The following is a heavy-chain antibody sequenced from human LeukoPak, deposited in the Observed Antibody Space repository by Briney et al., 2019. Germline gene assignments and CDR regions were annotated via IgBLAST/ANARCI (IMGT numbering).Heavy chain of an antibody. J-gene: IGHJ6*02. CDR1: GGSISSYY. V-gene: IGHV4-59*05. D-gene: IGHD6-19*01. Sequence: SETLSLTCTVSGGSISSYYWSWIRQPAGKGLEWIGSIYYSGSTYYNPSLKSRVTISVDTSKNQFSLKLSSVTAADTAVYYCARQGIAVAGTRNYYYYGMDVWGQGTTVTVSS. CDR2: IYYSGST. CDR3: ARQGIAVAGTRNYYYYGMDV.